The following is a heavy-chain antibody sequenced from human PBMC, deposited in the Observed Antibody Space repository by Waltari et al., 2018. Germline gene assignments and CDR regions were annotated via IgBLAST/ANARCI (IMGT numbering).Heavy chain of an antibody. D-gene: IGHD3-3*01. J-gene: IGHJ4*02. CDR3: ARVVAPTIYYFDY. CDR2: IYTSGST. Sequence: QVQLQESGPGLVKPSETLSLTCTVSAGSISTYYWICIRQPPGKGLEWIGYIYTSGSTNHNPSLKSRVTISVDTSKNQFSLKLSSVTAADTAVYYCARVVAPTIYYFDYWGQGTLVTVSS. CDR1: AGSISTYY. V-gene: IGHV4-4*09.